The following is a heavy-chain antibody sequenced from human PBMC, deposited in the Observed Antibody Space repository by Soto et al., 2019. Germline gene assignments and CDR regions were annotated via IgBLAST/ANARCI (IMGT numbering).Heavy chain of an antibody. J-gene: IGHJ3*02. CDR2: IYPGDSGT. Sequence: VVSKSIRSKVADGNFTTHCVRWMLQTHGDRLEWMGIIYPGDSGTRYSPSFQGQVTISADKSISPAYLQWSSLKAPDTAMYYCERHQAPGRITKASAIWVHRTIVTVSS. D-gene: IGHD6-13*01. CDR3: ERHQAPGRITKASAI. V-gene: IGHV5-51*01. CDR1: DGNFTTHC.